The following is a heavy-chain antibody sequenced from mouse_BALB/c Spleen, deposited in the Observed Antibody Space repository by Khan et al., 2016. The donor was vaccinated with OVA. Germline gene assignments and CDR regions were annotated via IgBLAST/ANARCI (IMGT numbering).Heavy chain of an antibody. CDR3: ARRGAARVTWDYFDY. CDR1: GYTFTNYW. J-gene: IGHJ2*01. D-gene: IGHD3-1*01. V-gene: IGHV1-63*02. Sequence: QVQLKQSGAELLRPGTSVRMSCKASGYTFTNYWIGWVKQRPGHGLEWIGDIYPGGGYTNYNENFKDKATLTADTSSSTAYMQLSSLTSEDSAIYYCARRGAARVTWDYFDYWGQGTTLTVSS. CDR2: IYPGGGYT.